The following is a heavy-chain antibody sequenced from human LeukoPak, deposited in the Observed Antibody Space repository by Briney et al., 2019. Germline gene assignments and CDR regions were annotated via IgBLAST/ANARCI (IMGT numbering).Heavy chain of an antibody. CDR1: GYTFTSYD. CDR2: MNPNSGNT. J-gene: IGHJ6*02. CDR3: ARVRAGRDFWSGCYHYYYYGMDV. D-gene: IGHD3-3*01. Sequence: ASVKVSCKASGYTFTSYDINWVRQATGQGLEWMGWMNPNSGNTGYAQKFQGRVTMTRNTSISTAYMELSSLRSEDTAVYYCARVRAGRDFWSGCYHYYYYGMDVWGQGTTVTVSS. V-gene: IGHV1-8*01.